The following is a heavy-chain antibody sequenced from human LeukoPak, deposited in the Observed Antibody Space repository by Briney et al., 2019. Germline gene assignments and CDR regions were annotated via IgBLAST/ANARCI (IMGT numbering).Heavy chain of an antibody. CDR3: AKRDGYNSNPLKD. Sequence: GGSLRLSCAASGFTFSSYAMSWVRQAPGKGLEWVSAISGSGGSTYYADSVKGRFTISRDNSKNTLYLQMNSLRAEDTALYYCAKRDGYNSNPLKDWGQGTLVTVSS. D-gene: IGHD5-24*01. V-gene: IGHV3-23*01. J-gene: IGHJ4*02. CDR2: ISGSGGST. CDR1: GFTFSSYA.